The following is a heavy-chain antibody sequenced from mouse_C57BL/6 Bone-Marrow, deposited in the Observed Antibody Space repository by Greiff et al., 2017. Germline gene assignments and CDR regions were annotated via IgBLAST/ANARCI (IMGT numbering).Heavy chain of an antibody. CDR3: TNVMTTVGTYYAMDY. D-gene: IGHD1-1*01. V-gene: IGHV14-4*01. Sequence: VQLQQSGAELVRPGASVKLSCTASGFNIKDDYMHWVKQRPEQGLEWIGWIDPENGDTEYASKFQGKATITADTSANTAYLQLSSLTSEDTAVYYCTNVMTTVGTYYAMDYWGQGTSVTVSS. CDR1: GFNIKDDY. CDR2: IDPENGDT. J-gene: IGHJ4*01.